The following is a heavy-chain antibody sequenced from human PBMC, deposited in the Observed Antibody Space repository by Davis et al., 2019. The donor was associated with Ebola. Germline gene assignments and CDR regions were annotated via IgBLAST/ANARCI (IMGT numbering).Heavy chain of an antibody. Sequence: ASVKVSCKASGYIFTSYAMHWVRQAPGQRLEWMGWISAYNGNTNYAQKFQGRVTITADKSTSTAYMELRSLRSDDTAVYYCARDPKTTVTTRRWFDPWGQGTLVTVSS. CDR1: GYIFTSYA. CDR2: ISAYNGNT. CDR3: ARDPKTTVTTRRWFDP. J-gene: IGHJ5*02. V-gene: IGHV1-3*01. D-gene: IGHD4-17*01.